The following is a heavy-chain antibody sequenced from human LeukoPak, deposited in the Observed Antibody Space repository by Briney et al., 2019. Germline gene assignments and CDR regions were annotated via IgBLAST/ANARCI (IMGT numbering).Heavy chain of an antibody. Sequence: SETLSLTCTVSGGSISSGDYCWSWIRQPPGKGLEWIGYIYYSGSTYYNPSLKSRVTISVDTSKNQFSLKLSSVTAADTAVYYCARVWDSSGWYRLRFDPWGQGTLVTVSS. CDR3: ARVWDSSGWYRLRFDP. CDR2: IYYSGST. V-gene: IGHV4-30-4*08. CDR1: GGSISSGDYC. D-gene: IGHD6-19*01. J-gene: IGHJ5*02.